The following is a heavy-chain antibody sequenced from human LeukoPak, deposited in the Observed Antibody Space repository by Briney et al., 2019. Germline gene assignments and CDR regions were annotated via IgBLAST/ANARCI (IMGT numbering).Heavy chain of an antibody. Sequence: SETLSLTCAVYGGSFSGYYWSWIRQPPGKGLEWIGEINNSGSTNYNPSLKSRVTISVDTSKNQFSLKLSSVTAADTAVYYCARGGRYCSSTSCLRGFDYWGQGTLVTVSS. J-gene: IGHJ4*02. D-gene: IGHD2-2*01. V-gene: IGHV4-34*01. CDR1: GGSFSGYY. CDR2: INNSGST. CDR3: ARGGRYCSSTSCLRGFDY.